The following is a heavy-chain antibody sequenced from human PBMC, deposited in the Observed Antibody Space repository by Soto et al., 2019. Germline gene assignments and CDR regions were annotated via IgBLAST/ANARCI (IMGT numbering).Heavy chain of an antibody. Sequence: QVQLQESGPGLVKPSQTLSLTCTVSGGSISSGGYYWSWIRQHPGKGLEWIGYIYYSGSTYYNPSLKCLVTISVDPSKNQFSLKLSSVTAADTAVYDCARKRNYDSSGYSYYYGMDVWGQGTTVTVSS. CDR3: ARKRNYDSSGYSYYYGMDV. CDR2: IYYSGST. V-gene: IGHV4-31*01. CDR1: GGSISSGGYY. J-gene: IGHJ6*02. D-gene: IGHD3-22*01.